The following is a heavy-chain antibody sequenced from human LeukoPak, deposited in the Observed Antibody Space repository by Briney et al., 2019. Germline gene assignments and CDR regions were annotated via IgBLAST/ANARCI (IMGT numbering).Heavy chain of an antibody. D-gene: IGHD3-10*01. V-gene: IGHV3-33*01. CDR1: RVSFSNHG. Sequence: PGGSLRLSCAASRVSFSNHGMHWVRQAPGKRLEWVAVIWDDGNNKRYANSVNGRFTISRDNSENTLYLQMNGLTAEDTAMYYCARDSYQDYYGRFDPWGQGTLVIVSS. CDR2: IWDDGNNK. CDR3: ARDSYQDYYGRFDP. J-gene: IGHJ5*02.